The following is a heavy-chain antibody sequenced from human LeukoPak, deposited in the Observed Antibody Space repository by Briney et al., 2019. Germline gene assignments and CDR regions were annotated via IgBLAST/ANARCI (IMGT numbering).Heavy chain of an antibody. CDR2: IKPSGGST. CDR3: AKDPLAAQRSYYYGMDV. Sequence: ASVKVSCKASGSTFTSYYVHWVRQAPGQGREWMGIIKPSGGSTSYAQKFQGRVTMTRATATSTVYMELSSLRPEDTAVYYCAKDPLAAQRSYYYGMDVWGQGTTVTVSS. V-gene: IGHV1-46*01. J-gene: IGHJ6*02. D-gene: IGHD6-13*01. CDR1: GSTFTSYY.